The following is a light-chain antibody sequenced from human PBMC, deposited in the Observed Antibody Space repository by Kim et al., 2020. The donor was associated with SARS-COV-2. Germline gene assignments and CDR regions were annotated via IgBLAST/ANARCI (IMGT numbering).Light chain of an antibody. CDR2: GAS. V-gene: IGKV3-20*01. J-gene: IGKJ1*01. Sequence: EIVLTQSPGTLSLSPGERATLSCRASQSVSSGYVAWYQQKPGQAPRLLFYGASSRARGVPHRFSGCGSGTDFTLTITRLEPEDFAIYFFQQYGNSSTFRQGAKV. CDR1: QSVSSGY. CDR3: QQYGNSST.